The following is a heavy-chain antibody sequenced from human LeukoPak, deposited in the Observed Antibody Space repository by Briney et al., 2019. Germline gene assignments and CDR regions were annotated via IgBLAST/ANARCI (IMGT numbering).Heavy chain of an antibody. CDR2: ISGSGGST. CDR3: AKRYYQDSSGYLGSIDY. Sequence: GGSLRLSCAASGYTFSSYAMNWVRQAPGKGLEWVSAISGSGGSTYYADSVKGRFTISRDNSKNTLYLQMNSLRAEDTAVYFCAKRYYQDSSGYLGSIDYWGQGTLVTVSS. J-gene: IGHJ4*02. V-gene: IGHV3-23*01. CDR1: GYTFSSYA. D-gene: IGHD3-22*01.